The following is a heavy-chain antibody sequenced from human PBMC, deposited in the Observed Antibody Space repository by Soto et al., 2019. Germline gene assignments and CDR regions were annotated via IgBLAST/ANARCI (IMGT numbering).Heavy chain of an antibody. Sequence: SETLSLTCTVSGGSITSSSYYWGWIRQPPGKGLEWIGGIYYSGRSYYNPSLKSRVTMSVDTSKNQFSLTLNSVTAADAAVYYCARQRTTVVTQAYFDHWGQGTLVTVSS. V-gene: IGHV4-39*01. J-gene: IGHJ4*02. CDR1: GGSITSSSYY. CDR3: ARQRTTVVTQAYFDH. CDR2: IYYSGRS. D-gene: IGHD4-17*01.